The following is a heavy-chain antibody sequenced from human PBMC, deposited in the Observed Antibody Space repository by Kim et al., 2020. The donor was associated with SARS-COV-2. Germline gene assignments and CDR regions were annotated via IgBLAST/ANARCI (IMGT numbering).Heavy chain of an antibody. J-gene: IGHJ4*02. D-gene: IGHD6-6*01. CDR1: GFTFSSYA. Sequence: GSLRLSCAASGFTFSSYAMHWVRQAPGKGLEWVAVIWYDGSNKYYADSVKGRFTISRDNSKNTLYLQMNSLRAEDTAVYYCAKDQVESEQLVDGGLDYWGQGTLVTVSS. CDR2: IWYDGSNK. CDR3: AKDQVESEQLVDGGLDY. V-gene: IGHV3-33*06.